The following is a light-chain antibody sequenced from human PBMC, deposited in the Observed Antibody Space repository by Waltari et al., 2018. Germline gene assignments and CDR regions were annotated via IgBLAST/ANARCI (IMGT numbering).Light chain of an antibody. CDR3: QQYYTTPPT. V-gene: IGKV4-1*01. CDR1: QSVLYSSNNKNY. Sequence: DIVMTQSPDSLAVSLGERATINCKSSQSVLYSSNNKNYLAWYQQKPGQPPKLLIYWASTRESVVPDRCSGSVSGTDFTLTISSLLAEDVALYNCQQYYTTPPTFGPGTKVDIK. J-gene: IGKJ3*01. CDR2: WAS.